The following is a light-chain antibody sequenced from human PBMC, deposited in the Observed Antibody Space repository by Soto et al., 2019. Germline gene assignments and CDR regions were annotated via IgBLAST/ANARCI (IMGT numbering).Light chain of an antibody. V-gene: IGKV3-20*01. CDR3: QQYGSSPNT. Sequence: EIVLTQSPGTLSLSPGERATLSCRASQSVSSSYLAWYQQKPGQAPRRLIYGASSRATGIPDRFSGSGSGTDFTLTISRLEPEDCAVYYCQQYGSSPNTFGQGTKLEIK. CDR2: GAS. CDR1: QSVSSSY. J-gene: IGKJ2*01.